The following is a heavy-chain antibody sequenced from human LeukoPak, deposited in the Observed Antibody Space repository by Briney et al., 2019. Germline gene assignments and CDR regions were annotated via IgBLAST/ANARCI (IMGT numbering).Heavy chain of an antibody. CDR2: YTGST. CDR3: ARGYSSFDY. D-gene: IGHD1-14*01. Sequence: PSQTLSLTCTVSGGSISSGDYYWSWIRQPPGKGLEWIGYYTGSTYYNPSLKSRLTISVDRSKNKVSLNLSSVTAADTAVYYCARGYSSFDYWGQGTLVTVSS. V-gene: IGHV4-30-4*08. J-gene: IGHJ4*02. CDR1: GGSISSGDYY.